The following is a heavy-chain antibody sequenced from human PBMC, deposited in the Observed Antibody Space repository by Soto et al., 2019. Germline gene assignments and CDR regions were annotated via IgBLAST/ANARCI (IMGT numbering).Heavy chain of an antibody. D-gene: IGHD3-22*01. CDR3: ARVGYYYDSSGYFDY. Sequence: ASVKVSCKASGYTFTSYGISWVRQAPGQGLEWMGWISAYNGNTNYAQKLQGRGTMTTDTSTSTAYMELRSLRSDDTAVYYCARVGYYYDSSGYFDYWGQGTLVTVSS. CDR1: GYTFTSYG. CDR2: ISAYNGNT. J-gene: IGHJ4*02. V-gene: IGHV1-18*01.